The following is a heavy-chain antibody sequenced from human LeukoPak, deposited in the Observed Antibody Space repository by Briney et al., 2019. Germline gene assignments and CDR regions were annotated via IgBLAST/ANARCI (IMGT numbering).Heavy chain of an antibody. Sequence: GRSLRLSRAASGFTHSSYAMHWVRQAPGRGLEWVAVISYEGSNKYYADSVKGRFTISRDNSKNTLYLQMNSLRAEDTAVYYCARDTSLGTMIVVVPLGYWGQGTLVTVSS. J-gene: IGHJ4*02. CDR1: GFTHSSYA. CDR3: ARDTSLGTMIVVVPLGY. V-gene: IGHV3-30-3*01. D-gene: IGHD3-22*01. CDR2: ISYEGSNK.